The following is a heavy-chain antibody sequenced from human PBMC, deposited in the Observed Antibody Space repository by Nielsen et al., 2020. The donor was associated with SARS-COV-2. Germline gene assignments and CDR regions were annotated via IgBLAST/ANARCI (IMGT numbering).Heavy chain of an antibody. J-gene: IGHJ6*03. V-gene: IGHV3-33*01. CDR1: GFTFSSYG. CDR2: IWYDGSNK. D-gene: IGHD5-12*01. Sequence: GESLKISCAASGFTFSSYGMHWVRQAPGKGLEWVAVIWYDGSNKYYADSVKGRFTISRDNSKNTLYLQMNSLRAEDTAVYYCARRGYSGYDSIYYYYMDVWGKGTTVTVSS. CDR3: ARRGYSGYDSIYYYYMDV.